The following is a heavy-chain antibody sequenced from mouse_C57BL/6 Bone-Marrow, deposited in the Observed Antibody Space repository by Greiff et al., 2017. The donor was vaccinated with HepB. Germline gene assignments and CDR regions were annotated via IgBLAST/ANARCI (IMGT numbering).Heavy chain of an antibody. Sequence: EVKVEESGGGLVQPGGSMKLSCAASGFTFSDAWMDWVRQSPEKGLEWVAEIRNKANNHATYYAESVKGRFTISRDDSKSSVYLQMNSLRAEDTGIYYCTSLLGVYYLDYWGKGTTLTVST. J-gene: IGHJ2*01. CDR1: GFTFSDAW. CDR2: IRNKANNHAT. CDR3: TSLLGVYYLDY. V-gene: IGHV6-6*01. D-gene: IGHD4-1*01.